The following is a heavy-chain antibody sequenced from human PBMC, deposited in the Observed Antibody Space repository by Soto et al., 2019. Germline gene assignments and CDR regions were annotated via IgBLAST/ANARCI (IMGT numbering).Heavy chain of an antibody. Sequence: VQLLESGGGLVQPGGSLRLSCAASGFTFSTSAMSWVRPDPGKGLEWVSVISASGGSTFYADSVKGRFTVSRDNSRNTLYLQVISLRVEDTAVYYCAKDLSTTTNYNYGMDVWGQGTTVTVSS. CDR3: AKDLSTTTNYNYGMDV. CDR2: ISASGGST. CDR1: GFTFSTSA. V-gene: IGHV3-23*01. J-gene: IGHJ6*02. D-gene: IGHD2-2*01.